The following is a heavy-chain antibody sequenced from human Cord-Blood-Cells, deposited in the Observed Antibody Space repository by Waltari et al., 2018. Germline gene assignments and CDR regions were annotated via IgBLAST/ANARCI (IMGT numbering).Heavy chain of an antibody. CDR2: IYYSGST. V-gene: IGHV4-39*01. Sequence: QLQLQESGPGLVKPSETLSLTCTVSGGSISSSSYYWGWIRQPPGKGLEWIGSIYYSGSTYYNPSLKSRVTISVDTSKNQFYLKLSSVTAADTAVYYCAGSSSSYYYYYYMDVWGKGTTVTVSS. J-gene: IGHJ6*03. CDR1: GGSISSSSYY. D-gene: IGHD6-6*01. CDR3: AGSSSSYYYYYYMDV.